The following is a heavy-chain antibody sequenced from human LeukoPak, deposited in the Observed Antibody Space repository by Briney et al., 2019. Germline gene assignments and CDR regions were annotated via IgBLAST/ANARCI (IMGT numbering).Heavy chain of an antibody. CDR2: ISSSSSTI. V-gene: IGHV3-48*01. J-gene: IGHJ3*02. CDR3: ARGGGVGATVAFDI. D-gene: IGHD1-26*01. Sequence: PGGSLRLSCAASGFTFSSYSMNWVRQAPGKGLEWVSYISSSSSTIYYADSVKGRFTISRDNAKNSLYLQMNSLRAEDTAVYYCARGGGVGATVAFDIWGQGTMVTVSP. CDR1: GFTFSSYS.